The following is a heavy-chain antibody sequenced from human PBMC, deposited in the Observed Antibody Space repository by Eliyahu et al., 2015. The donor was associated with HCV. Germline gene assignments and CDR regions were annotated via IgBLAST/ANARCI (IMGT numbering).Heavy chain of an antibody. J-gene: IGHJ5*02. CDR3: VKDLGSGTFSP. CDR1: GFIFDEYV. Sequence: EVQLVESGGGLIQPGKSLRLSCAASGFIFDEYVIHWIRQVPGKGLGWVSGISWNGDILGYADSVKGRFTISRDNAKNSVSLQMDSLRREDAALYHCVKDLGSGTFSPWGQGTLVIVSS. V-gene: IGHV3-9*01. CDR2: ISWNGDIL. D-gene: IGHD3-10*01.